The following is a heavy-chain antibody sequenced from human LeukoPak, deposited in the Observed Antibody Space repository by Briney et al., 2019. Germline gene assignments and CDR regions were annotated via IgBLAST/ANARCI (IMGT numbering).Heavy chain of an antibody. Sequence: PGGSLRLSCAASGFTFSSYAMSWVRQAPGKGLEWVSAISGSGGSTYYADSVKGRFTISRDNSKNTLYLQMNSLRAEDTAVYYCAKLDSYGFATAYYFDYWGQGTLVTVSS. CDR3: AKLDSYGFATAYYFDY. V-gene: IGHV3-23*01. CDR2: ISGSGGST. CDR1: GFTFSSYA. D-gene: IGHD5-18*01. J-gene: IGHJ4*02.